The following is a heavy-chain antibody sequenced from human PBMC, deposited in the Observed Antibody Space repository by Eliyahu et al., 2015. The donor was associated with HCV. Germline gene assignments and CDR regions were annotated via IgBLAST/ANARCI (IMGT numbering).Heavy chain of an antibody. D-gene: IGHD3-22*01. CDR3: ARDHGSWRLTMIVVVPFDY. V-gene: IGHV3-21*01. J-gene: IGHJ4*02. CDR2: ISSSSSYI. CDR1: GFXFSSYS. Sequence: EVQLVESGGGLVKPGGSLRLSCAASGFXFSSYSMNWVRQAPGKGLEWVSSISSSSSYIYYADSVKGRFTISRDNAKNSLYLQMNSLRAEDTAVYYCARDHGSWRLTMIVVVPFDYWGQGTLVTVSS.